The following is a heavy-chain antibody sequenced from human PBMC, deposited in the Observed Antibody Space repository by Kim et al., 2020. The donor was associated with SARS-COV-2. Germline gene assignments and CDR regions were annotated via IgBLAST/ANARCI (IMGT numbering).Heavy chain of an antibody. CDR3: SAGMLHSRGDY. D-gene: IGHD1-1*01. J-gene: IGHJ4*02. V-gene: IGHV3-30-3*01. Sequence: GGSLRLSCAASGFTFSSYAMHWVRQAPGKGLEWVAVISYDGSNKYYADSVKGRFTISRDNSKNTLYLQMNSLRAEDTAVYYCSAGMLHSRGDYWGQGTLV. CDR1: GFTFSSYA. CDR2: ISYDGSNK.